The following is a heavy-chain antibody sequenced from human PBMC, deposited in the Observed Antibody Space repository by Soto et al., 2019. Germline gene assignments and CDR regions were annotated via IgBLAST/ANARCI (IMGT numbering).Heavy chain of an antibody. CDR3: ARDSSGWSWYYYGMDV. J-gene: IGHJ6*02. D-gene: IGHD6-19*01. Sequence: SVKVSCKASGYTFTSYGISWVRQAPGQGLEWMGWISAYNGNTNYAQKLQGRVTMTTDTSTSTAYMELRSLRSDDTAVYYCARDSSGWSWYYYGMDVWGQGTTVTVSS. CDR1: GYTFTSYG. CDR2: ISAYNGNT. V-gene: IGHV1-18*01.